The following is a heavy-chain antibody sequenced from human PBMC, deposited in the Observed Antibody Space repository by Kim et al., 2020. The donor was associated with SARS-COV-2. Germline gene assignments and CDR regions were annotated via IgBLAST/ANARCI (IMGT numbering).Heavy chain of an antibody. CDR2: ISYDGSNQ. J-gene: IGHJ4*02. V-gene: IGHV3-30*04. CDR1: GFIFNSYA. Sequence: GGSLRLSCAASGFIFNSYAMHWVRQAPGKGLEWVAVISYDGSNQYHADSVKGRFTISRDNSQNMLYLQMHSLRVEDTAVYYCARVDGWRPGGYWGQGTLV. D-gene: IGHD6-19*01. CDR3: ARVDGWRPGGY.